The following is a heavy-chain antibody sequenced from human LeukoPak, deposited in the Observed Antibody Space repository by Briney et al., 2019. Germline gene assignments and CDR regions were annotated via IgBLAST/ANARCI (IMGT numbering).Heavy chain of an antibody. V-gene: IGHV1-2*02. CDR2: INPNSGGT. D-gene: IGHD1-26*01. J-gene: IGHJ5*02. CDR3: ARDKKWELLRSWFDP. Sequence: ASVKVSCKASGYTFTGYYMHWVRQAPGQGLEWMGWINPNSGGTDYAQKFQGRVTMTRDTSISTAYMELSRLRSDDTAVYYCARDKKWELLRSWFDPWGQGTLVTVSS. CDR1: GYTFTGYY.